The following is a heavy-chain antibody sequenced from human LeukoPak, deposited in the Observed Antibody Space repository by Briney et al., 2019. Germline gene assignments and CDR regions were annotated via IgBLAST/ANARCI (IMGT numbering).Heavy chain of an antibody. V-gene: IGHV3-23*01. D-gene: IGHD1-20*01. CDR1: GFTFGTYA. Sequence: GGSLRLSCAASGFTFGTYAMNWVRQAPGRGLEWVSGISGSAGLTYYADSVKGRFTISRDNSKNMVFLQMNSLRAEDTAVYYCVKDGTWIFNCNFDYWGQGTLVTVSA. J-gene: IGHJ4*02. CDR3: VKDGTWIFNCNFDY. CDR2: ISGSAGLT.